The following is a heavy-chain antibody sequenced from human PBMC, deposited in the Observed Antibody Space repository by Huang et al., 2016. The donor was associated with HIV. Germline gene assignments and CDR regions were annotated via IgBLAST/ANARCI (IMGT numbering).Heavy chain of an antibody. V-gene: IGHV6-1*01. CDR1: GDRVSSSSSA. CDR2: TYYRAKWNN. Sequence: QVQLQQSGPGLVRPSQTLSLTCAISGDRVSSSSSAWNVIRQSPSRGLACLGMTYYRAKWNNDFAPSVSTRMTTNPYTSKHQFSLRLNAVTPDDTAVYYCARVRCSGGYCYGWFDTWGQGILVTVSS. J-gene: IGHJ5*02. D-gene: IGHD2-15*01. CDR3: ARVRCSGGYCYGWFDT.